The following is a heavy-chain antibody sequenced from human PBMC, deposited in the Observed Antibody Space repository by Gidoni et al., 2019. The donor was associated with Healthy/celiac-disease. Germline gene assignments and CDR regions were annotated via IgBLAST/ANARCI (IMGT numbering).Heavy chain of an antibody. CDR2: IYYSGST. D-gene: IGHD5-18*01. CDR1: GGSISSYY. J-gene: IGHJ4*02. CDR3: ARDRYSYGYDFDY. V-gene: IGHV4-59*01. Sequence: QVQLQDSGPGLVTPSATLSLTCTVSGGSISSYYWSWIRQPPGKGLEWIGYIYYSGSTNYNPSLKSRVTISVDTSKNQFSLKLSSVTAADTAVYYCARDRYSYGYDFDYWGQGTLVTVSS.